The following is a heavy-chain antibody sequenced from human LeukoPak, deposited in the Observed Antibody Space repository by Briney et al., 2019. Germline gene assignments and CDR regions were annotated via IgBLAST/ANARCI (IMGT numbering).Heavy chain of an antibody. D-gene: IGHD3-9*01. V-gene: IGHV4-30-2*01. J-gene: IGHJ4*02. Sequence: SETLSLTCTVSGGSISSGGYHWSWIRQPPGKGLEWIGYIYHSGSTYYNPSLKSRVTISVDRSKNQFSLKLSSVTAADTAVYYCARVGPPGYFDWLSLFDYWGQGTLVTVSS. CDR1: GGSISSGGYH. CDR3: ARVGPPGYFDWLSLFDY. CDR2: IYHSGST.